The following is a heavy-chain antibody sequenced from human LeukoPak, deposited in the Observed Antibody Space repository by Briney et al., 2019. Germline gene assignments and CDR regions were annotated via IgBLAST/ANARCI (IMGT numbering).Heavy chain of an antibody. D-gene: IGHD3-22*01. CDR2: IYYSGST. CDR1: GGSISSGGYY. CDR3: ARGAYDSSGYYYGY. V-gene: IGHV4-31*03. J-gene: IGHJ4*02. Sequence: TLSLTCTVSGGSISSGGYYWSWIRQHPGKGLEWIGYIYYSGSTYYNPSLKSRVTISVDTSKNQLSLKLSSVTAADTAVYYCARGAYDSSGYYYGYWGQGTLVTVSS.